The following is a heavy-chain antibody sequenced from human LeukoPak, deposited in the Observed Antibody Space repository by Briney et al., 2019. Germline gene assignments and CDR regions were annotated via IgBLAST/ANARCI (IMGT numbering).Heavy chain of an antibody. Sequence: PGGSLRLSCAASGFTFSSYAMHWVRQAPGKGLEWVAVISYDGSNKYYADSVKGRFTISRDNSKNTLYLQMNSLRAEDTAVYYCARDRGDYGDYGYYFDYWGQGTLVTVSS. D-gene: IGHD4-17*01. CDR1: GFTFSSYA. CDR2: ISYDGSNK. V-gene: IGHV3-30-3*01. J-gene: IGHJ4*02. CDR3: ARDRGDYGDYGYYFDY.